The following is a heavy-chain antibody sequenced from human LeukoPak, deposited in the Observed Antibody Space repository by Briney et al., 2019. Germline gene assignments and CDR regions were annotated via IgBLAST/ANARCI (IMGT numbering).Heavy chain of an antibody. CDR1: GFTFSNYG. D-gene: IGHD6-19*01. CDR2: ILNDGYTK. V-gene: IGHV3-30*18. Sequence: PGRSLRLSCAASGFTFSNYGMHWVRQAPGKGLEWVALILNDGYTKYYADSVKGRFTISRDNPKSTLYLQMNSLRAEDTAVYYCAKAKHSSGWAYWYFDLWGRGTLVTVSS. CDR3: AKAKHSSGWAYWYFDL. J-gene: IGHJ2*01.